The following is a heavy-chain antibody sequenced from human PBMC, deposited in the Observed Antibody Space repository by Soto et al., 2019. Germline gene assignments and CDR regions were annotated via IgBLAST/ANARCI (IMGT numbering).Heavy chain of an antibody. CDR1: GFTFGDYA. J-gene: IGHJ4*02. CDR2: IRSKAYGGTT. D-gene: IGHD3-22*01. V-gene: IGHV3-49*03. CDR3: TRHYYYDSSGYYETYLY. Sequence: PGGSLRLSCTAAGFTFGDYAISWFRQAPGKGLEWVGFIRSKAYGGTTEYAASVKGRFTIPRDDSTSIAYLQMNSLKTEDTAVYYCTRHYYYDSSGYYETYLYWGQGTLVTVSS.